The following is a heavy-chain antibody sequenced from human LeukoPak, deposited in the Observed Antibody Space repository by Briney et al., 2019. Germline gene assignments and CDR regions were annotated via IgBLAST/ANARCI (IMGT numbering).Heavy chain of an antibody. V-gene: IGHV3-21*01. CDR3: ARDGRCGGDCYAS. J-gene: IGHJ4*02. Sequence: GGSLRLSCAASGFSFSSYTMNWVSQAPGKGLEWVSIISSSSSYIYYADSVKGRFTISRDNAKNALYLQMNSLRVEDTAVYYCARDGRCGGDCYASWGQGTLVTVSS. CDR1: GFSFSSYT. CDR2: ISSSSSYI. D-gene: IGHD2-21*02.